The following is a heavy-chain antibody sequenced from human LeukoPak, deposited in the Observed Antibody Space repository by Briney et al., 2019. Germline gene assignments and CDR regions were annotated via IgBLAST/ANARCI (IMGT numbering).Heavy chain of an antibody. CDR1: GFTFSSYS. V-gene: IGHV3-21*01. CDR2: ISSSSSYI. J-gene: IGHJ3*02. CDR3: ARVPKYYYDSSGLKGAFDI. D-gene: IGHD3-22*01. Sequence: GGSLRLSRTASGFTFSSYSMNWVRQAPGKGLEWVSSISSSSSYIYYADSVKGRFTISRDNAKNSLYLQMNSLRAEDTAVYYCARVPKYYYDSSGLKGAFDIWGQGTMVTVSS.